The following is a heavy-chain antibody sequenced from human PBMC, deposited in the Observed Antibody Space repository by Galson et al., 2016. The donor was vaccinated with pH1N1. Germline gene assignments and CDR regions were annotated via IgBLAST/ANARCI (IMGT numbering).Heavy chain of an antibody. V-gene: IGHV5-51*01. CDR1: GYRFSSSW. CDR3: ARQNDYGDYRGDAFDI. J-gene: IGHJ3*02. Sequence: QSGAEVKMPGESLKISCKGSGYRFSSSWIGWVRQMPGKGLEWVGIIHLGGSHIRYSPSFQGQVTISADKSINIVSLQWSSLKASDTAMYYCARQNDYGDYRGDAFDIWGQGTMVTVSS. CDR2: IHLGGSHI. D-gene: IGHD4-17*01.